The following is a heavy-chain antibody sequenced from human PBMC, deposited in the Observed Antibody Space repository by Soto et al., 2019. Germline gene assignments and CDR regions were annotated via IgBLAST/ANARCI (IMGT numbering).Heavy chain of an antibody. CDR2: ISYDGSNK. Sequence: QVQLVESGGGVVXPXXXLRLSCAASGFTFSSYGMHWVRQAPGKGLEWVAVISYDGSNKYYADSVKGRFTISRDNSKNTLYVQMNSLRAEDTAVYYCAKETGIQLWYGSLVYDGMDVWYQGTTVTVSS. D-gene: IGHD5-18*01. CDR3: AKETGIQLWYGSLVYDGMDV. V-gene: IGHV3-30*18. CDR1: GFTFSSYG. J-gene: IGHJ6*02.